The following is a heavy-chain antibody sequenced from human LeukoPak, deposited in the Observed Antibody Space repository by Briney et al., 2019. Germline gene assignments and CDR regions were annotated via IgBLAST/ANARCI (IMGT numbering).Heavy chain of an antibody. V-gene: IGHV3-30-3*01. D-gene: IGHD4-23*01. Sequence: GGSLRLSCAASGFTFSSYAMHWVRQAPGKGLEWVAVISYDGSNKYYADSVKGRFTISRDNSKNTLYLQMNSLRAEDTAVYYCARDSPYGGPYYFDYWGQGTLVTVSS. CDR1: GFTFSSYA. CDR2: ISYDGSNK. CDR3: ARDSPYGGPYYFDY. J-gene: IGHJ4*02.